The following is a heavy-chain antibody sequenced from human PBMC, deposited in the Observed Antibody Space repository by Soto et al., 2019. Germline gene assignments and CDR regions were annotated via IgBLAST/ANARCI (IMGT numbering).Heavy chain of an antibody. CDR3: ARDSIAVAGETVFDY. D-gene: IGHD6-19*01. V-gene: IGHV4-31*03. CDR2: IYYSGST. J-gene: IGHJ4*02. CDR1: GSSISSGGYY. Sequence: QVQLQESGPGLVKPSQTLSLTCTVSGSSISSGGYYWSWIRQHPGKGLEWIGYIYYSGSTYYKPSLQTRVTGSLDTAKNQFSLRLSSVTAADTALYYCARDSIAVAGETVFDYWGQGSLVTVSS.